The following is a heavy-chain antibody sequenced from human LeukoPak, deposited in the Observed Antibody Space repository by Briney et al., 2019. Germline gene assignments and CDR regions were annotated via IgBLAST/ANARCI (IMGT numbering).Heavy chain of an antibody. V-gene: IGHV4-39*01. CDR2: VYYTGTT. D-gene: IGHD3-16*01. CDR3: ARPTSRTRGSYDY. CDR1: XGXVSSGDYY. Sequence: TLSLTCXVSXGXVSSGDYYWAWIRQPPGKGLEWIGSVYYTGTTYYNPSLKSRVTISVDTSKNQFSLRLSSVTAADTAVYYCARPTSRTRGSYDYWGQGILVTVSS. J-gene: IGHJ4*02.